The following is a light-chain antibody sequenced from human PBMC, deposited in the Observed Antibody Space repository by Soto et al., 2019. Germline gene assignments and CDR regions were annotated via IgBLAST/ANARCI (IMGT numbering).Light chain of an antibody. J-gene: IGKJ4*01. Sequence: EIVLTQSPGTLSLSPGERATLSCRASQSVSSSYLAWYQQKPGQAPRLLIYGASSRATGIPDRFSGSGSGTDFTLTISRLEPEDFAVYYCQQYGSSLLTFGGGTMVEIK. CDR2: GAS. CDR3: QQYGSSLLT. V-gene: IGKV3-20*01. CDR1: QSVSSSY.